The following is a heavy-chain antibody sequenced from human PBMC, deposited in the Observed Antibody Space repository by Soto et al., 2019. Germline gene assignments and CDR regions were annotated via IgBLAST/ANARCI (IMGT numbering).Heavy chain of an antibody. CDR2: IKQDGGET. CDR3: ARVSGYCSAGSCFPFNF. CDR1: GFIFSSYW. V-gene: IGHV3-7*01. D-gene: IGHD2-15*01. Sequence: GGSLRLSCAASGFIFSSYWMSWVRQAPGKGLEWVANIKQDGGETYYVDSVKGRFTISRDNAKNSLYLQMNSLRAEDTAVYYCARVSGYCSAGSCFPFNFWGQGALVTVSS. J-gene: IGHJ4*02.